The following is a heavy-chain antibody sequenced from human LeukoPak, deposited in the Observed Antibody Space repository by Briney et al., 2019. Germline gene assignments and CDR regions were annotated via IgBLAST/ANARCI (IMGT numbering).Heavy chain of an antibody. D-gene: IGHD2-21*01. V-gene: IGHV3-21*01. Sequence: PGGSLRLSCAASGFTFSGYSMNWVRQAPGKGLEWVSSISSSSSYIYYADSVKGRFTISRDNAKNSLYLQMNSLRAEDTAVYYCARDRFPGLKNYYYYYMDVWGKGTTVTVSS. J-gene: IGHJ6*03. CDR1: GFTFSGYS. CDR3: ARDRFPGLKNYYYYYMDV. CDR2: ISSSSSYI.